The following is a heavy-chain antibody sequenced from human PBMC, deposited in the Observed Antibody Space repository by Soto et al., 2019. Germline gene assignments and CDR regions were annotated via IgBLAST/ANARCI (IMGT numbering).Heavy chain of an antibody. Sequence: SETLSLTCAVYGGSFSGYYWSWIRQPPGKGLEWIGEINHSGSTNYNPSLKSRVTISVDTSKNQFSLKLSSVTAADTAVYYCARGKPILGFHPWGQGTLVTVSS. CDR1: GGSFSGYY. CDR3: ARGKPILGFHP. D-gene: IGHD1-26*01. V-gene: IGHV4-34*01. CDR2: INHSGST. J-gene: IGHJ5*02.